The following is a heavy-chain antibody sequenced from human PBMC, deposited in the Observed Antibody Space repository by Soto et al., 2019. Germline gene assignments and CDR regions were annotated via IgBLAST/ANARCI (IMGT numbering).Heavy chain of an antibody. Sequence: QITLKESGPTLLKPTQTLTLTCTFSGFSLRTTGVGVGWIRQPPGKALEWLALIYWDDEKRYNASLKSRLTITKDTSNNQVVRTMLNMDPVDTATYYCVHRPMRGSNWFDPWGQGTLVTVSS. CDR1: GFSLRTTGVG. CDR3: VHRPMRGSNWFDP. V-gene: IGHV2-5*02. J-gene: IGHJ5*02. CDR2: IYWDDEK. D-gene: IGHD1-26*01.